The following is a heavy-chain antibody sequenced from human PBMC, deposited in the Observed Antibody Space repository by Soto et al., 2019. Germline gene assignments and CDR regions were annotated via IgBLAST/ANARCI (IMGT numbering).Heavy chain of an antibody. CDR1: GFTFSSYA. CDR2: ISGSGGST. Sequence: HPGGSLRLSCAASGFTFSSYAMSWVRQAPGKGLEWVSAISGSGGSTYYADSVKGRFTISRDNSKNTLYLQVNSLRAEDTAVYYCAKGLLGYYGSALDYWGQGTLVTVSS. CDR3: AKGLLGYYGSALDY. D-gene: IGHD3-10*01. V-gene: IGHV3-23*01. J-gene: IGHJ4*02.